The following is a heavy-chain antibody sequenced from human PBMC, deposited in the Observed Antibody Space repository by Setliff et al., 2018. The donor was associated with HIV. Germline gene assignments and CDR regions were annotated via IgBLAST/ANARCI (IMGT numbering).Heavy chain of an antibody. J-gene: IGHJ4*02. CDR3: ARVSSSYYFLGAFDS. Sequence: SETLSLTCAVSGYSVSSGYYWGWIRQPPGKGLEWIASIYYSGSTYYAPSLKSRVTISVDTSKNQFSLKLRSATATDTALYYCARVSSSYYFLGAFDSWGQGTLVTVSS. V-gene: IGHV4-38-2*01. D-gene: IGHD6-13*01. CDR1: GYSVSSGYY. CDR2: IYYSGST.